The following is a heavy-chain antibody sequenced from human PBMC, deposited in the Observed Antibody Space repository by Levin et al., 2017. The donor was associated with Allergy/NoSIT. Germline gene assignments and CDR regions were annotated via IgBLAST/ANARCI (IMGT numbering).Heavy chain of an antibody. Sequence: PGGSLRLSCAASGFTFSSYAMSWVRQAPGKGLEWVSAISGSGGSTYYADSVKGRFTISRDNSKNTLYLQMNSLRAEDTAVYYCAKAGGDYNYYYYYMDVWGKGTTVTVSS. CDR3: AKAGGDYNYYYYYMDV. V-gene: IGHV3-23*01. CDR2: ISGSGGST. J-gene: IGHJ6*03. CDR1: GFTFSSYA. D-gene: IGHD4-17*01.